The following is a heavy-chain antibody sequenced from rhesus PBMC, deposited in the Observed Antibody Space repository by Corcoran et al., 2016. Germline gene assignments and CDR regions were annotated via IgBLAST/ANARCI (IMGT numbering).Heavy chain of an antibody. CDR2: INPKGGTT. D-gene: IGHD6-31*01. J-gene: IGHJ4*01. Sequence: EVQLVESGGGLVQPGGSLRLSCAASGFTFSDDYMEWVRQAPGKGLEWVGQINPKGGTTFLMDSVKGRVTISRDNAKNTLYLQINSLKIEDTAVYYCTRRGIAAAGALDYWGQGVLVTVSS. CDR1: GFTFSDDY. CDR3: TRRGIAAAGALDY. V-gene: IGHV3-10*01.